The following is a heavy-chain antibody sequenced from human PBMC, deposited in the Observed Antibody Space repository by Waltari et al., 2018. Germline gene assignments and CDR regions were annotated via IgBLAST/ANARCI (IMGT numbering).Heavy chain of an antibody. Sequence: QVQLVQSGAEVKKPGASVKVSCKASGYTFTGYYMHWVRQAPGQGLEGMGWINPNSGGTNYAQKFQGRVTMTRDTSISTAYMELSRLRSDDTAVYYCARDSNYDFWSGYSLPDYWGQGTLVTVSS. V-gene: IGHV1-2*02. CDR2: INPNSGGT. J-gene: IGHJ4*02. CDR1: GYTFTGYY. D-gene: IGHD3-3*01. CDR3: ARDSNYDFWSGYSLPDY.